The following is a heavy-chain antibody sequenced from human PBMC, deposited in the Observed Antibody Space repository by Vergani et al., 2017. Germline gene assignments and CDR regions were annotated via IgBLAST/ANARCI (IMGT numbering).Heavy chain of an antibody. D-gene: IGHD6-13*01. CDR3: ARGQLAAAGTRPYYYYYYYMDV. CDR2: ISGSGGST. J-gene: IGHJ6*03. Sequence: EVQLLESGGGLVQPGGSLRLSCAASGFTFSSYAMSWVRQAPGKGLEWVSAISGSGGSTYYADSVKGRFTISRDNSKNTLYLQMNSLRAEDTAVYYCARGQLAAAGTRPYYYYYYYMDVWGKGTTVTVSS. V-gene: IGHV3-23*01. CDR1: GFTFSSYA.